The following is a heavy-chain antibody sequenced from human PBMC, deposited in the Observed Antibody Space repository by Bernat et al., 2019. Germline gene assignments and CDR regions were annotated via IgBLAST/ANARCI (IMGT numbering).Heavy chain of an antibody. CDR2: ISDDGGNK. Sequence: QVQLLESGGGVVQPGRSLRLSCAVSGFTFSSYSIHWVRQAPGEGLEWVAVISDDGGNKYYADSVKGRFTLSRDNSKNTLYMQMNSLTPEDTAVYYCARVLYKWNFCYAFDIWGQGTMVTVSS. D-gene: IGHD1-7*01. J-gene: IGHJ3*02. CDR3: ARVLYKWNFCYAFDI. CDR1: GFTFSSYS. V-gene: IGHV3-30-3*01.